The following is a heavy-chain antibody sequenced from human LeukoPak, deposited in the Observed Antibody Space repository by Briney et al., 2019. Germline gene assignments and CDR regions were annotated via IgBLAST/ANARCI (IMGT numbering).Heavy chain of an antibody. Sequence: SETLSLTCRVPGGSLSTYFGTWIRPSAGKGLGWIGRIHTSGSTNYNPSLKSRVTMSVDTSKNQFSLKVTSVSAADAGVYYCARAPEFSSGWLLDCWGQGSLVTVSS. CDR1: GGSLSTYF. D-gene: IGHD6-19*01. V-gene: IGHV4-4*07. J-gene: IGHJ4*02. CDR2: IHTSGST. CDR3: ARAPEFSSGWLLDC.